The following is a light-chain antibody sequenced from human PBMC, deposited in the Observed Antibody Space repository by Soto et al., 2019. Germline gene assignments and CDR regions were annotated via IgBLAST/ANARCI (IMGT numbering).Light chain of an antibody. J-gene: IGLJ1*01. V-gene: IGLV1-40*01. CDR1: SSNIGAGYD. CDR2: GNT. CDR3: QSYDSSLNTYV. Sequence: QSVLTQPPSVSGAPGQRVTITCTGSSSNIGAGYDVHWYQQLPGTSPKLLIYGNTNRPSGVPDRFSGSNSGTSASAPLALTGLQAGDEADYYCQSYDSSLNTYVFGPGTKLTVL.